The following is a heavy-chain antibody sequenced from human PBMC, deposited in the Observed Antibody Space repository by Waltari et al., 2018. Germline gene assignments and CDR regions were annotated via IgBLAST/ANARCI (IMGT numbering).Heavy chain of an antibody. CDR1: GFTVSSNY. J-gene: IGHJ5*02. D-gene: IGHD6-13*01. CDR3: ARDKSSSWAYNWFDP. V-gene: IGHV3-53*01. Sequence: EVQLVESGGGLIQPGGSLRLSCAASGFTVSSNYMSWVRQAPGKGLEGVSVIYSGGRTYYADSVKGRFTISRDNSKNTLYLQMNSLRAEDTAVYYCARDKSSSWAYNWFDPWGQGTLVTVSS. CDR2: IYSGGRT.